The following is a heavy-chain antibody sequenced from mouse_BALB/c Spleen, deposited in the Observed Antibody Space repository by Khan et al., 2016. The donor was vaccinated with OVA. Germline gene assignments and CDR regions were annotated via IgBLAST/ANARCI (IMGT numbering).Heavy chain of an antibody. CDR1: GYTFTSYT. D-gene: IGHD2-14*01. Sequence: QVQLQQSGAELARPGASVKMSCKASGYTFTSYTMHWVKQRPGQGLEWIGYINPSSSYPNYNQKFKDKATLTADKSSSTAYMQLSSLTSEDSAVYYCIRVGACYRSDGWFAYWGQGTLVTVSA. CDR2: INPSSSYP. V-gene: IGHV1-4*01. CDR3: IRVGACYRSDGWFAY. J-gene: IGHJ3*01.